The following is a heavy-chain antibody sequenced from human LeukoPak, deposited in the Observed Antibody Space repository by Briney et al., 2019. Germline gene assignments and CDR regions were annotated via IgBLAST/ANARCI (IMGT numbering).Heavy chain of an antibody. D-gene: IGHD4-11*01. V-gene: IGHV5-51*01. CDR1: GYSFTSYW. CDR2: IYPGDSNT. J-gene: IGHJ3*02. Sequence: GESLKISCKGSGYSFTSYWIGWVRQMPGKGLDWMGIIYPGDSNTNYSPSFQGHVTISADKSINTAYLQWSSLKASDTAMYYCAIRHTVDSFKNWGEGTMVIVSS. CDR3: AIRHTVDSFKN.